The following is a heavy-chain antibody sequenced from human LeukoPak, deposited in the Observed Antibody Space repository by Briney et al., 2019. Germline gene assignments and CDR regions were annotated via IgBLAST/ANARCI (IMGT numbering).Heavy chain of an antibody. CDR3: AKDRNDEFDY. J-gene: IGHJ4*02. Sequence: PGGSLRLSCAASGFTFSGYGMHWVRQAPGKGLEWVAFIRYDGSNKYYADSVKGRFTISRDNSKNTLYLQMNSLRAEDTAVYYCAKDRNDEFDYWGQGTLVTVSS. D-gene: IGHD1-14*01. CDR2: IRYDGSNK. V-gene: IGHV3-30*02. CDR1: GFTFSGYG.